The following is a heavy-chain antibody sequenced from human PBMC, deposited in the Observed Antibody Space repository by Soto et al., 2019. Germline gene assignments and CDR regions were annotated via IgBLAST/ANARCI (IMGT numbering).Heavy chain of an antibody. CDR2: INPSGGST. J-gene: IGHJ6*02. CDR1: GGTFSSYA. CDR3: ARDYDFWSGYGNYYYYGMDV. Sequence: SVKVSCKASGGTFSSYAISWVRQAPGQGLEWMGIINPSGGSTSYAQKFQGRVTMTRDTSTSTVYMELSSLRSEDTAVYYCARDYDFWSGYGNYYYYGMDVWGQGTTVTVSS. V-gene: IGHV1-46*01. D-gene: IGHD3-3*01.